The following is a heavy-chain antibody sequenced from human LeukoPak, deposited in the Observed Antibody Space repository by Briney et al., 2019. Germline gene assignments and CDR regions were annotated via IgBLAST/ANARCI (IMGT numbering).Heavy chain of an antibody. CDR3: ARERSSGWYGYYFDY. D-gene: IGHD6-19*01. V-gene: IGHV4-4*07. CDR1: GGSISSYY. CDR2: IYTSGST. J-gene: IGHJ4*02. Sequence: PSETLSLPCTVSGGSISSYYWSWIRQPAGKGLEWIGRIYTSGSTNYNPSLKSRVTMSVDTSKNQFSLKLSSVTAADTAVYYCARERSSGWYGYYFDYWGQGTLVTVSS.